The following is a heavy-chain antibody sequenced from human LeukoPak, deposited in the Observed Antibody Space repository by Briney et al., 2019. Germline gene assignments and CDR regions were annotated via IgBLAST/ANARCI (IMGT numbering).Heavy chain of an antibody. V-gene: IGHV1-69*13. CDR2: IIPIFGTA. CDR1: GGTFSSYA. J-gene: IGHJ4*02. D-gene: IGHD3-9*01. Sequence: GASVKVSCKASGGTFSSYAISWVRQAPGQGLEWMGGIIPIFGTANYAQKFQGRVTITADESTSTTYMELSSLRSEDTAVYYCARDRDILPLDYWGQGTLVTVSS. CDR3: ARDRDILPLDY.